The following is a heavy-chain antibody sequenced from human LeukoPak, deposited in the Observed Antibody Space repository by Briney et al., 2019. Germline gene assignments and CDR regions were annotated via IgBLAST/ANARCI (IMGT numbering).Heavy chain of an antibody. CDR3: AKDITGGRSSPYFDS. D-gene: IGHD6-6*01. CDR2: ISWNGGGM. CDR1: GFTFDAYA. J-gene: IGHJ4*02. Sequence: ALRLSCAASGFTFDAYAMHWVRQAPGKGLEWVSGISWNGGGMGYAVSVKGRFTISRDNAKNSLYLQMNSLRDEDTALYYCAKDITGGRSSPYFDSWGQETLVTVSS. V-gene: IGHV3-9*01.